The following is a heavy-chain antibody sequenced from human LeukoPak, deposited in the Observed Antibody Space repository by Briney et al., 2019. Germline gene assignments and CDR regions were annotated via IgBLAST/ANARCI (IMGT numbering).Heavy chain of an antibody. V-gene: IGHV4-39*01. Sequence: SETLSLTCTVSGGSISSSSYYWGWLRPPPGKGLEWIGSIYYSGSTYYNPSLKSRVTISVDTSKNQFSLKLSSGTAADTAVYYCARHESAVAGIFDYWGQGTLVTVSS. J-gene: IGHJ4*02. CDR1: GGSISSSSYY. D-gene: IGHD6-19*01. CDR2: IYYSGST. CDR3: ARHESAVAGIFDY.